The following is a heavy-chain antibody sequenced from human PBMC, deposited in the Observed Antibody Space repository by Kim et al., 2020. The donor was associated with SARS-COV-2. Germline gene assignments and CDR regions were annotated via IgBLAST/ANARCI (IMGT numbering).Heavy chain of an antibody. V-gene: IGHV3-15*01. CDR2: IKSKAYDETT. D-gene: IGHD5-12*01. J-gene: IGHJ4*02. CDR1: GFIFGDAW. CDR3: TTGLSGYDWGGDS. Sequence: GGSLRLSCAASGFIFGDAWMTWVRQAPGKGLEWVGRIKSKAYDETTEYAAPVKGRFIISRDDSKNMLYLEMSSLQVDDTAVYFCTTGLSGYDWGGDSWGQGTLVTLSS.